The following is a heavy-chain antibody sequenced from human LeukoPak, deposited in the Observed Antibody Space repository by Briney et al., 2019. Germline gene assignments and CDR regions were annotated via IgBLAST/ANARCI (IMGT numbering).Heavy chain of an antibody. CDR1: GGSFSDYY. J-gene: IGHJ4*02. V-gene: IGHV4-59*01. D-gene: IGHD7-27*01. CDR3: SSRKLGTDY. Sequence: SETLSLTCTISGGSFSDYYWSWIRQSPGKGLEWIGYIYYTGSTTYNPSLKSRVTISADTSKNQFSLKLSSVTAADTAVYYCSSRKLGTDYWGQGTLVTVSS. CDR2: IYYTGST.